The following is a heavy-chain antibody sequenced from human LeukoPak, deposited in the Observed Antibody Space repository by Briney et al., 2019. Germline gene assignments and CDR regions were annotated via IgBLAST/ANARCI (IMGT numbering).Heavy chain of an antibody. CDR2: IYYSGST. CDR3: ARAIRYYYYYGMGV. CDR1: GDSISSYY. Sequence: SETLSLTCTVSGDSISSYYWGWIRQPPGKGLEWIGSIYYSGSTYYNPSLKSRVTISVDTSKNQFSLKLSSVTAADTAVYYCARAIRYYYYYGMGVWGQGTTVTVSS. V-gene: IGHV4-39*01. J-gene: IGHJ6*02.